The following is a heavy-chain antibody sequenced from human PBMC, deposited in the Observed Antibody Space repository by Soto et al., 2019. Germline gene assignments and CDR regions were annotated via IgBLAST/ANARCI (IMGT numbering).Heavy chain of an antibody. J-gene: IGHJ4*02. CDR3: ARRSSGWYFDY. CDR2: ISGSGGST. V-gene: IGHV3-23*01. CDR1: GFTFSSYA. D-gene: IGHD6-19*01. Sequence: EVQLLESGGGLVQHGGSLRLSCAASGFTFSSYAMNWVRQAPGKGLEWVSVISGSGGSTYYADSVKGRFTISRDNSKSRLYLQMNSLRAEDTAVYYCARRSSGWYFDYWGQGTLVTVSS.